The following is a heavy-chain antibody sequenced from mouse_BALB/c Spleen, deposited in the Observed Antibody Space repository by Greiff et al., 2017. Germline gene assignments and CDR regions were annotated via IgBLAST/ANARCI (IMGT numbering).Heavy chain of an antibody. Sequence: VQRVESGAELARPGASVKLSCKASGYTFTSYWMQWVKQRPGQGLEWIGAIYPGDGDTRYTQKFKGKATLTADKSSSTAYMQLSSLASEDSAVYYCARDDGYYFAYWGQGTLVTVSA. CDR3: ARDDGYYFAY. CDR2: IYPGDGDT. CDR1: GYTFTSYW. J-gene: IGHJ3*01. V-gene: IGHV1-87*01. D-gene: IGHD2-3*01.